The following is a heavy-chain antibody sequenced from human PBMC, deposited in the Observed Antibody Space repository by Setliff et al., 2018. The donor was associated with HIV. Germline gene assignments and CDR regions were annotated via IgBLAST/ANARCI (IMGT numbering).Heavy chain of an antibody. D-gene: IGHD6-13*01. V-gene: IGHV1-69*10. CDR2: IIPILGIA. J-gene: IGHJ4*02. CDR1: GGTFSRYA. Sequence: GASVKVSCKASGGTFSRYAIRWVRQAPGQGLEWMGGIIPILGIANYAQKFQGRVTITADESTSTAYMELSSLRSDDTAVYFCAREHSTTWPYFDFWGQGTLVTVSS. CDR3: AREHSTTWPYFDF.